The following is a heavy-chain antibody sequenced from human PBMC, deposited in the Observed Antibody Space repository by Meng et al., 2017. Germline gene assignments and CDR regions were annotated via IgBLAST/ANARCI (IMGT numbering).Heavy chain of an antibody. Sequence: SETLSLTCTVPGGSISSYYWSWIRQPPGKGLEWIGYIYYSGSTNYNPSLKSRVTISVDTSKNQFSLKLSSVTAADTAVYYCARVVVCGGDCYSPLFDYWGQGTLVTVSS. CDR2: IYYSGST. D-gene: IGHD2-21*02. CDR3: ARVVVCGGDCYSPLFDY. J-gene: IGHJ4*02. CDR1: GGSISSYY. V-gene: IGHV4-59*01.